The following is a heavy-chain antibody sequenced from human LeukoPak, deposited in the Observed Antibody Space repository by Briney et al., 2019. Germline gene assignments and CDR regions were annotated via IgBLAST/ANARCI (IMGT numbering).Heavy chain of an antibody. CDR3: ARDRRLPNYHLGYFDY. D-gene: IGHD5-12*01. Sequence: ASVKVSCKASGYTFTSYDINWVRQATGQGLEWMGWMNPNSGNTGYAQKFQGRVTMTRNTSISTAYMELNSLRPEDTAVYYCARDRRLPNYHLGYFDYWGQGTLVTVSS. J-gene: IGHJ4*02. CDR2: MNPNSGNT. V-gene: IGHV1-8*01. CDR1: GYTFTSYD.